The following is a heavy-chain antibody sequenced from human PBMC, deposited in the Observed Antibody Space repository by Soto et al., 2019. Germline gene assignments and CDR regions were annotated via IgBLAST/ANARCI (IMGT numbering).Heavy chain of an antibody. Sequence: GESLKISCAASGFTFSSYAMSWVRQAPGKGLEWVSAISGSGGSTYYADSVKGRFTISRDNSKNTLYLQMNSLRAEDTAVYYCAKDAPPRTYYYDSSGYLDAFDIWGQGTMVTVSS. CDR2: ISGSGGST. CDR3: AKDAPPRTYYYDSSGYLDAFDI. CDR1: GFTFSSYA. V-gene: IGHV3-23*01. D-gene: IGHD3-22*01. J-gene: IGHJ3*02.